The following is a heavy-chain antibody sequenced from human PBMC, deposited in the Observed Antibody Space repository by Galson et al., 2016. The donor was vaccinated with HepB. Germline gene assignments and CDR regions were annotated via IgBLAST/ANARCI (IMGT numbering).Heavy chain of an antibody. Sequence: SLRLSCAASGFTVSSHHMSWVRQIPGKGLEWVSVYYAAGKIFYADSVKGRFTLSRDNSENTLHLQMNNLRPEDTATYSCARVGYTRSSAGWFDAWGQGALVTVSS. D-gene: IGHD6-6*01. V-gene: IGHV3-53*05. CDR1: GFTVSSHH. CDR2: YYAAGKI. J-gene: IGHJ5*02. CDR3: ARVGYTRSSAGWFDA.